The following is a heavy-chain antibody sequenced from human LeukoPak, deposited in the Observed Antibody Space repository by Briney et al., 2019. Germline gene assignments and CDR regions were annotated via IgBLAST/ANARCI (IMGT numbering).Heavy chain of an antibody. J-gene: IGHJ6*02. Sequence: GRSLRLSCAASGFTFSSYGMHWVRQAPGKGLEWVAVISYDGSNKYYADSVKGRFTISRDNSKNTLYLQMNSLRAEDTAVYYCAKDRTMIVVPYGMDVWGQGTTVTVSS. CDR3: AKDRTMIVVPYGMDV. CDR1: GFTFSSYG. V-gene: IGHV3-30*18. D-gene: IGHD3-22*01. CDR2: ISYDGSNK.